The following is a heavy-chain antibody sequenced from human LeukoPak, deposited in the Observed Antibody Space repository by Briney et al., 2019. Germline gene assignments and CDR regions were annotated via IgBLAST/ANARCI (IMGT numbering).Heavy chain of an antibody. CDR1: GFTFSSYA. D-gene: IGHD3-9*01. CDR2: ISGIGGST. V-gene: IGHV3-23*01. J-gene: IGHJ4*02. Sequence: PGGSLKLSCAASGFTFSSYAMSWVRQAPGKGLEWVSPISGIGGSTYYAYTVKGRFTISRDKSKNTLYLQMNSLRAEDTAVYYCANLTRYFDWLFRSGYFDYWGQGTLVTVSS. CDR3: ANLTRYFDWLFRSGYFDY.